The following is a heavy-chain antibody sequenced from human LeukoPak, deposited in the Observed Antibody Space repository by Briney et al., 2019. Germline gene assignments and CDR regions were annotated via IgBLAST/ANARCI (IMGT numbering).Heavy chain of an antibody. J-gene: IGHJ3*02. CDR2: IYSSDSDT. CDR1: GYSFTSYW. V-gene: IGHV5-51*01. Sequence: GESLKISCTGSGYSFTSYWIGWVRQMPRKGLEWMGIIYSSDSDTTYSPSFQGQVTISAAKSISTAYLQWSSLKASDTAMYYCARRGYDSSGYRDAFDIWGQGTMVTVSS. CDR3: ARRGYDSSGYRDAFDI. D-gene: IGHD3-22*01.